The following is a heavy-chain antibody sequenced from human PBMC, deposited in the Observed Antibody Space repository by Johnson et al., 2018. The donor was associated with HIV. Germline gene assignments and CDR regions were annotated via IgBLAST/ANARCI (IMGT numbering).Heavy chain of an antibody. CDR3: AKEIGDGYNRWGAFDI. Sequence: QVQLVESGGGLVKPGGSLRLSCAASGFTFSDYYMSWIRQAPGKGLEWVSYISSGGSGMNYADSVKGRFTVSRDNAKKSIYLQMNSLRAEDTAVYYCAKEIGDGYNRWGAFDIWGQGTMVTVSS. D-gene: IGHD5-24*01. J-gene: IGHJ3*02. V-gene: IGHV3-11*04. CDR1: GFTFSDYY. CDR2: ISSGGSGM.